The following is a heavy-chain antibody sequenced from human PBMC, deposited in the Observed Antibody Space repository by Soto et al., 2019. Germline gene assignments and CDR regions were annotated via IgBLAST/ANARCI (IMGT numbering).Heavy chain of an antibody. V-gene: IGHV6-1*01. J-gene: IGHJ5*02. CDR3: AKGDNLGPKTGYAFDP. CDR2: TYFRSKWYN. Sequence: SQTLSLTCAISGDSVSSNTASWNWIRQSPSRGLEWLGRTYFRSKWYNDYVVSVKSRITINPDTSNNQFSLQLNSVTPEDTAVYFCAKGDNLGPKTGYAFDPWGQGIMVTVSS. CDR1: GDSVSSNTAS. D-gene: IGHD5-12*01.